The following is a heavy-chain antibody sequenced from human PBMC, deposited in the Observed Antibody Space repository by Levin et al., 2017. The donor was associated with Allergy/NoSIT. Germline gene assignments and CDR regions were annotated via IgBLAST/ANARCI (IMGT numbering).Heavy chain of an antibody. Sequence: ASVKVSCKASGYIFTNYDINWVRQATGQGLQWMGWMNPKSGDTGYAQNFQGRVNMTRNTSISTAYMELSSLRSEDTAVYYCARAPRYGSGSYRGWFDPWGQGTLVTVSS. CDR2: MNPKSGDT. CDR3: ARAPRYGSGSYRGWFDP. J-gene: IGHJ5*02. V-gene: IGHV1-8*01. CDR1: GYIFTNYD. D-gene: IGHD3-10*01.